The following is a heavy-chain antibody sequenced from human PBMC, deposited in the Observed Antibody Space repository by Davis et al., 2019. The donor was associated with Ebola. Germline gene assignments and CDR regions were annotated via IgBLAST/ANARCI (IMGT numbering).Heavy chain of an antibody. Sequence: MPSETLSLTCTVSGGSISSYYWSWIRQPPGKGLEWIGYIYYSGSTNYSPSLKSRVTITVDTYKNHFSLKLSYVTAADTAVYYLAIGHYDYSNYVLFYNWFDPWGQGTLVTVSS. D-gene: IGHD4-11*01. J-gene: IGHJ5*02. V-gene: IGHV4-59*01. CDR2: IYYSGST. CDR3: AIGHYDYSNYVLFYNWFDP. CDR1: GGSISSYY.